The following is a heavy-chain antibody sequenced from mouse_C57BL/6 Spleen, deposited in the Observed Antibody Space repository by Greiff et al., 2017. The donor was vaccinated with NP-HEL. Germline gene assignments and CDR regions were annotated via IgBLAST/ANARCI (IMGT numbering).Heavy chain of an antibody. V-gene: IGHV1-82*01. CDR2: IYPGDGDT. CDR1: GYAFSSSW. D-gene: IGHD2-3*01. J-gene: IGHJ2*01. CDR3: ARLGDGYLDY. Sequence: QVQLQQSGPELVKPGASVKISCKASGYAFSSSWMNWVKQRPGKGLEWIGRIYPGDGDTNYNGKFKGKATLTADKSSSTAYMQLSSLTSEDSAVYFCARLGDGYLDYWGQGTTLTVSS.